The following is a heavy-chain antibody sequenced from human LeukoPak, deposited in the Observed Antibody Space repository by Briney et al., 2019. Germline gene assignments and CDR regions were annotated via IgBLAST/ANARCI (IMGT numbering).Heavy chain of an antibody. CDR1: GFTFSSSE. CDR3: ARGGSGYPFDY. D-gene: IGHD3-22*01. V-gene: IGHV3-48*03. J-gene: IGHJ4*02. Sequence: TGGSLRLSCAASGFTFSSSEMNWVRHAPGKGLEWVSYISGSGSPIFYAASVEGRFTISRDNAKNSLFLQMDSLRAEDTAVYYCARGGSGYPFDYWGQGTLVTVSS. CDR2: ISGSGSPI.